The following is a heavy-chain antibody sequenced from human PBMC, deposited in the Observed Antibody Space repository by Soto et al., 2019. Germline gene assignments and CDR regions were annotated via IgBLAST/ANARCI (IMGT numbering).Heavy chain of an antibody. D-gene: IGHD3-3*01. Sequence: QVQLVQSGAEVKKPGASVKVSCKASGYTFTSYDINWVRQATGQGLEWMGWMNPTSGNTGYAQKFQGRVTMTRNTSISTAYMELSSLRSEDTAVYYCARRITIRRTYGMDVWGQGTTVTVSS. CDR2: MNPTSGNT. J-gene: IGHJ6*02. V-gene: IGHV1-8*01. CDR3: ARRITIRRTYGMDV. CDR1: GYTFTSYD.